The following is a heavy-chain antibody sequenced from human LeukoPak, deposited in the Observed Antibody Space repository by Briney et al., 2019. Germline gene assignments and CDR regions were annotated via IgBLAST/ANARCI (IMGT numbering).Heavy chain of an antibody. Sequence: SETLSLTCTVSGYSISSGYYWGWIRQPPGKGLEWIGSIYHSGSTYYNPSLKSRVTISVDTSKNQFSLKLSSVTAADTAVYYCARPRTYYYDSSGYSRTWYFDLWGRGTLVTVSS. J-gene: IGHJ2*01. CDR1: GYSISSGYY. V-gene: IGHV4-38-2*02. CDR2: IYHSGST. CDR3: ARPRTYYYDSSGYSRTWYFDL. D-gene: IGHD3-22*01.